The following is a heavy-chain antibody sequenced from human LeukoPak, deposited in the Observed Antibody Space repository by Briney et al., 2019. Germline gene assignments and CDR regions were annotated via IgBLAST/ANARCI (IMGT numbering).Heavy chain of an antibody. CDR1: GFTFSTYG. V-gene: IGHV3-30*02. J-gene: IGHJ4*02. CDR2: IRQDGSDK. CDR3: AKDHSQTFDY. D-gene: IGHD5-18*01. Sequence: GGPLILSCAASGFTFSTYGMHWVRQAPGKGLEWVAFIRQDGSDKYYADSVKGRFTISRDNSRNTLYLQMTSLRAEDTAVYYCAKDHSQTFDYWGQGTLVTVSS.